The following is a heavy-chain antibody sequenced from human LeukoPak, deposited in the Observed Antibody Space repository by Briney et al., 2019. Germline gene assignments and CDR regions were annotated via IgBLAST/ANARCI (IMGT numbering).Heavy chain of an antibody. D-gene: IGHD5-24*01. Sequence: GASVKVSCKASGYTFTAYYIHWVRQAPGQGLEWMGWINPNSGGTNYAQKFQGRVTMTRPTSISAVYMELNRLRSDDTAVYYCARDGRDGYNLVHYWGQGTLVTVSS. J-gene: IGHJ4*02. V-gene: IGHV1-2*02. CDR1: GYTFTAYY. CDR2: INPNSGGT. CDR3: ARDGRDGYNLVHY.